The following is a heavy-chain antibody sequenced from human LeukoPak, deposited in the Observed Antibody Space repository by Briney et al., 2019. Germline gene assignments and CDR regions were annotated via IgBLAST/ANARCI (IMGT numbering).Heavy chain of an antibody. CDR2: ITSSSSYI. Sequence: GGALILACAASVFTLSCYNSEWVRQTPGKVLEWVSSITSSSSYIYYADSVKGRFTISRDNAKNTLYLQLNSLRAEDTAVYYCARDPYSGSYGDYYYYYMDVWGKGTTVTISS. J-gene: IGHJ6*03. D-gene: IGHD1-26*01. CDR1: VFTLSCYN. CDR3: ARDPYSGSYGDYYYYYMDV. V-gene: IGHV3-21*01.